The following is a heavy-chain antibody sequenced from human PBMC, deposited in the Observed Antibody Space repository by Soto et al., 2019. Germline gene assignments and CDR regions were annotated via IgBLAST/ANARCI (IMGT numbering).Heavy chain of an antibody. CDR1: GGSFSGYY. CDR3: ARGGYYDILPTYYYYYYMDV. V-gene: IGHV4-34*01. CDR2: INHSGST. D-gene: IGHD3-9*01. Sequence: QVQLQQWGAGLLKPSETLSLTCAVYGGSFSGYYWSWIRQPPGKGLEWIGEINHSGSTNYKPAIERRVTRSGGRSKNQYSLKLNSVTAADTAVYYWARGGYYDILPTYYYYYYMDVWGKGTTVTVSS. J-gene: IGHJ6*03.